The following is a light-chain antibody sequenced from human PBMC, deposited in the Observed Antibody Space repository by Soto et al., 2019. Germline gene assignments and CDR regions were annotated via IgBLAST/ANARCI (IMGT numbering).Light chain of an antibody. CDR3: QQYINSRWT. J-gene: IGKJ1*01. CDR1: QTVASNY. CDR2: GAS. Sequence: EIVLTQSPGTLSLSPGERATLSCRATQTVASNYFAWYQQKPGQAPRLLMNGASSRATGVPDRFSGSGSGTDFTLTMSRLEPEDFAVYYCQQYINSRWTFGQGTKVDI. V-gene: IGKV3-20*01.